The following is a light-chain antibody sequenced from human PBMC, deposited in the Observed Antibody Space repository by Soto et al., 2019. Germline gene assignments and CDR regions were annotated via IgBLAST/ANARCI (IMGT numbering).Light chain of an antibody. CDR1: SSNIGAGYD. J-gene: IGLJ1*01. CDR3: QSYDSSLSAYV. Sequence: QSVLTQPPSVSGAPGQKVTISCTGSSSNIGAGYDVHWYQQLPGTAPKLLIYGNNNRPSGVPDRFSGSKSGTSASQAITGLQAEDEADYYCQSYDSSLSAYVFGTGTKVTVL. CDR2: GNN. V-gene: IGLV1-40*01.